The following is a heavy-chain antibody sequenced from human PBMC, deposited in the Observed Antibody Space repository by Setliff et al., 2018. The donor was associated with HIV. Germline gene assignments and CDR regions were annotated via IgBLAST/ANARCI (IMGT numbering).Heavy chain of an antibody. Sequence: ASVKVSCKASGYTFTGYYMHWVRQAPGQGLEWMGRINPNSGGTNYAQKFRGRVTMTRDTSISTAYMELSRLRSDDTAVYYCARRRIQHWGYWYFDLWGRGTLVTVSS. CDR3: ARRRIQHWGYWYFDL. V-gene: IGHV1-2*06. D-gene: IGHD5-18*01. CDR1: GYTFTGYY. J-gene: IGHJ2*01. CDR2: INPNSGGT.